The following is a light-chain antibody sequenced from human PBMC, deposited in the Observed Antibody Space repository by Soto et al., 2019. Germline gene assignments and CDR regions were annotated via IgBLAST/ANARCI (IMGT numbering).Light chain of an antibody. CDR2: GAF. CDR1: QSAGTN. CDR3: QQYNQWPIT. Sequence: EIVLTQSPGTVSFSPGERATPSCRASQSAGTNLAWYQQKPGQAPRLLIHGAFTRATGIPARFSGSGSGTEFTLTISSLQSEDFAVFYCQQYNQWPITFGQGTQLEIK. J-gene: IGKJ5*01. V-gene: IGKV3-15*01.